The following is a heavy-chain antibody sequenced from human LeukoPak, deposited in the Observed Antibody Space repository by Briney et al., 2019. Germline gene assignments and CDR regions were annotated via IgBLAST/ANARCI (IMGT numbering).Heavy chain of an antibody. J-gene: IGHJ4*02. D-gene: IGHD3-22*01. CDR1: GFTFDDYA. Sequence: GRSLRLSCAASGFTFDDYAMHWVRQAPGKGLEWVSAINWNSGNIGYADSVKGRFTISRDNAKNSLYLQMNSLRAEDTAVYYCASFQTYDSSGYYGGYYFDYWGQGTLVAVSS. CDR2: INWNSGNI. V-gene: IGHV3-9*01. CDR3: ASFQTYDSSGYYGGYYFDY.